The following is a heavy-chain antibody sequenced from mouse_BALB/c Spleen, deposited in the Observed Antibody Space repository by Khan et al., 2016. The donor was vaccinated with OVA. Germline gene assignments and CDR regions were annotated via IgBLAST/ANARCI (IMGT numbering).Heavy chain of an antibody. CDR2: LWGGGST. Sequence: QVHVKQSGPGLVAPSQNLSITCTVSGFSLSDYGVSWIRQPPGKGLEWLGVLWGGGSTYYNSVLKSRLSISKDNSKSQVFLKMSSLQSDDTDMDYCAKGVWSYYYTLDYWGQGTSVTVSS. CDR3: AKGVWSYYYTLDY. V-gene: IGHV2-6-5*01. CDR1: GFSLSDYG. J-gene: IGHJ4*01.